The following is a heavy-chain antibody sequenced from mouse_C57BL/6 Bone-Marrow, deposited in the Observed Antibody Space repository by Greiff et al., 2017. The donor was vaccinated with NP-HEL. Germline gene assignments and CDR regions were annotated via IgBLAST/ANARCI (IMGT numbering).Heavy chain of an antibody. J-gene: IGHJ4*01. V-gene: IGHV1-81*01. D-gene: IGHD2-12*01. Sequence: QVQLQQSGAELARPGASVKLSCKASGYTFTSYGISWVKQRTGQGLEWIGGIYPRSGNTYYNEKFKGKATRTADTSSSTAYMELRSLTSEDSAVYFCARGWGYYSYDDYAMDYWGQGTSVTVSS. CDR2: IYPRSGNT. CDR1: GYTFTSYG. CDR3: ARGWGYYSYDDYAMDY.